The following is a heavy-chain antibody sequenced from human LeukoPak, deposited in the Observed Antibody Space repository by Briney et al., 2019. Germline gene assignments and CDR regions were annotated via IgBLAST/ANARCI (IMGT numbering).Heavy chain of an antibody. D-gene: IGHD4-11*01. J-gene: IGHJ6*03. CDR1: GNSIGSSSYY. V-gene: IGHV4-39*01. Sequence: SETLSLTCTVSGNSIGSSSYYWGWIRQPPGKGLEWIGSIYYSGSTYYNPSLKSRVTISVDTSKNQFSLKLSSVTAADTAVYYCARQDSKYYYMDVWGEGTTVTISS. CDR3: ARQDSKYYYMDV. CDR2: IYYSGST.